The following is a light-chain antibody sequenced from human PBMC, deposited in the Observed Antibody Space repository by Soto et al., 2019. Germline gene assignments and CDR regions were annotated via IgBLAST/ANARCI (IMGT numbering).Light chain of an antibody. Sequence: EVVMTQSPDTLSWSPVEGATVACRASQSVGSNLAWYQQKLGQAPRLLIYGASTRATGLPARFSGSGSGTEFTLTISSLQSEDFAIYYCQQYSNWPRTFGQGTKVDIK. CDR3: QQYSNWPRT. J-gene: IGKJ1*01. V-gene: IGKV3-15*01. CDR2: GAS. CDR1: QSVGSN.